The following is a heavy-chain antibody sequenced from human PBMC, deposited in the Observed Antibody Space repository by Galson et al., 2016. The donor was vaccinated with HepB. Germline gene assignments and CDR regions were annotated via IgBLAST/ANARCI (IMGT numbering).Heavy chain of an antibody. Sequence: SLRLSCAASGFTFSLYGMKWVRQALGKGLEWVAVVWFDGYTKFYAASVRGRFTVSRDSSRDTVDLQMNNLRAEDAAMYFCARDLGVRGYGREPRDAYDLWGQGTMVSVSS. V-gene: IGHV3-33*01. CDR2: VWFDGYTK. CDR1: GFTFSLYG. D-gene: IGHD3-10*01. CDR3: ARDLGVRGYGREPRDAYDL. J-gene: IGHJ3*01.